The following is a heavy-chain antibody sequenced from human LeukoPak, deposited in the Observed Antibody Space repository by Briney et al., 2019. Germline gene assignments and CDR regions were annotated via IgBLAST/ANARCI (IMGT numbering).Heavy chain of an antibody. CDR3: ARVRPGIAAAGNWVDP. CDR2: MYYRGST. V-gene: IGHV4-39*07. D-gene: IGHD6-13*01. CDR1: GGSISSSSYY. J-gene: IGHJ5*02. Sequence: SETLSLTCTVSGGSISSSSYYWGWIRQAPGTGLEWIGTMYYRGSTYYNPSLKSRVTISGDTSKNQFSLKLSSVTAADTAMYYCARVRPGIAAAGNWVDPWGQGTLVTVSS.